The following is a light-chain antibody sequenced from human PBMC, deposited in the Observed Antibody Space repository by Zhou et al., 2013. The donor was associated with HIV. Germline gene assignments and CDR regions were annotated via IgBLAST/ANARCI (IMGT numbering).Light chain of an antibody. CDR3: QQANSFPLT. CDR2: AAS. J-gene: IGKJ4*01. CDR1: QDIISY. V-gene: IGKV1-9*01. Sequence: DIQLTQSPSFLSASVGDRVTITCRASQDIISYLAWYQQKPGKAPKLLIYAASSLQSGVSSRFSGSGSGTEFTLTISSLQPEDFATYYCQQANSFPLTFGGGTKVEIK.